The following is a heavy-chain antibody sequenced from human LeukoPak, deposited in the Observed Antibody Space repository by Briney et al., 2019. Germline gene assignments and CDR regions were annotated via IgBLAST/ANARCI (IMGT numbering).Heavy chain of an antibody. Sequence: GGSLRLSCAASGFIFSGHGMNWVRQAPGKGLECVSGITGSGATTYYADSVKGRFTISRDNAKNSLYLQMNSLRAEDTAVYYCARSGSGYLRYYFDYWGQGTLVTVSS. CDR2: ITGSGATT. CDR1: GFIFSGHG. D-gene: IGHD5-12*01. J-gene: IGHJ4*02. CDR3: ARSGSGYLRYYFDY. V-gene: IGHV3-23*01.